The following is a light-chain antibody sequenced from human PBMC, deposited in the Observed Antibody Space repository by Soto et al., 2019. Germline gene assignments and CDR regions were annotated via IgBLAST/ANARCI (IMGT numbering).Light chain of an antibody. V-gene: IGKV1-39*01. J-gene: IGKJ4*01. Sequence: DIQMTQSPSSLSASVGDRVTITCRASQSISSYLNWYQQKPGKAPKFLIYDASNLESGVPSRFSGSGSGTDFTLTISSLQPEDFATYYCQQSYSTPRAFGGGTKVDIK. CDR3: QQSYSTPRA. CDR1: QSISSY. CDR2: DAS.